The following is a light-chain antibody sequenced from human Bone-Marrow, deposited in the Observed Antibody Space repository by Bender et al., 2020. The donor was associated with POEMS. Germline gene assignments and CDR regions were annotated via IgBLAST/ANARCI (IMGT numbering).Light chain of an antibody. J-gene: IGLJ3*02. Sequence: YELTQPPSVSLSPGQTARITCSGDALPNQYAYWYQQKPGQAPVLVIYKDNERPSGIPERFSGSTSGTTVTLTITGVQAEDEGDYYCQSADSSGTLEVFGGGTKLTVL. CDR2: KDN. CDR1: ALPNQY. CDR3: QSADSSGTLEV. V-gene: IGLV3-25*03.